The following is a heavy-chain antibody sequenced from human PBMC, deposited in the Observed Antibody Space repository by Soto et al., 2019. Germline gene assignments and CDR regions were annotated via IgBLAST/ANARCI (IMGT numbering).Heavy chain of an antibody. CDR3: ARYDYGDRKTDY. V-gene: IGHV3-23*01. CDR2: VSGSSAGT. Sequence: EVQLLESGGGLVQPGRSLRLSCAASGFTFTSYAMSWVRQAPGKGLKWVSTVSGSSAGTYYADSVEGRFTISRDNAKNSLYLQMNSLRDEDTAVYYCARYDYGDRKTDYWGQGTLVTVSS. J-gene: IGHJ4*02. CDR1: GFTFTSYA. D-gene: IGHD4-17*01.